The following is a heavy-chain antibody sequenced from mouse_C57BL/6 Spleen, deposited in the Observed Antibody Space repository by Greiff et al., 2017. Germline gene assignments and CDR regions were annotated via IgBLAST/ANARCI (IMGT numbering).Heavy chain of an antibody. CDR2: IYPGSGNT. D-gene: IGHD1-1*01. V-gene: IGHV1-76*01. CDR3: ARATTVVAYYFDY. Sequence: VQLQQSGAELVRPGASVKLSCKASGYTFTDYYINWVKQRPGQGLEWIARIYPGSGNTYYNEKFKGKATLTAEKSSSTAYMQLSSLTSEDSAVYFCARATTVVAYYFDYGGQGTTLTVSS. CDR1: GYTFTDYY. J-gene: IGHJ2*01.